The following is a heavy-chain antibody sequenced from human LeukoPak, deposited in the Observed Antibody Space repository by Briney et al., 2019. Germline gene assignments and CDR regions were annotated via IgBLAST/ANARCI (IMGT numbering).Heavy chain of an antibody. D-gene: IGHD5-24*01. J-gene: IGHJ5*02. CDR1: GGSISSSSYY. CDR3: ARDLGYSASSERFDWFDP. Sequence: PSETLSLTCTVSGGSISSSSYYWGWIRQPPGKGLEWIGSVYYSGSTYYNPSLKSRVTISADTSKNQFSLKVSSVTAADTAVYYCARDLGYSASSERFDWFDPWGQGTLVTVSS. CDR2: VYYSGST. V-gene: IGHV4-39*07.